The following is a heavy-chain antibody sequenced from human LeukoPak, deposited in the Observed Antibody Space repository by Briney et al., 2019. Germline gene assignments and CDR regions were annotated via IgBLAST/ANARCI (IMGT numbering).Heavy chain of an antibody. CDR1: GYTFTTYA. D-gene: IGHD5-12*01. J-gene: IGHJ4*02. CDR2: INPSGGST. CDR3: ARSPLSGYDPDFDY. V-gene: IGHV1-46*01. Sequence: ASVKVSCKASGYTFTTYAMNWVRQAPGQGLEWMGIINPSGGSTSCAQKFQGRVTMTRDTSTSTVYMELSSLRSEDTAVYYCARSPLSGYDPDFDYWGQGTLVTVSS.